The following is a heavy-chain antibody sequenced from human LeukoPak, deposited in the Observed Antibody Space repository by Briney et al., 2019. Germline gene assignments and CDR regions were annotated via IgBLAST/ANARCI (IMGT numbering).Heavy chain of an antibody. CDR1: GYTFTGYD. CDR2: INPNSGGT. J-gene: IGHJ4*02. Sequence: ASVKVSCKASGYTFTGYDMHWVRQAPGQGLEWMGWINPNSGGTNYAQKFQGRVTMTRDTSISTAYMELSRLRSDDTAVYYCARGEVIVGATFIWGQGTLVTVSS. V-gene: IGHV1-2*02. D-gene: IGHD1-26*01. CDR3: ARGEVIVGATFI.